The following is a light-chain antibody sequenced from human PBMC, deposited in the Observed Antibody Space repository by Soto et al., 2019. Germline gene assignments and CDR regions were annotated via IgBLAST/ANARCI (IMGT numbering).Light chain of an antibody. CDR1: HDIARW. Sequence: DIQMTQSPSTLSASIGDRVAITCRASHDIARWLAWYQQQPGKAPRLLIYAASSLQSGVPTRFSGSGSGTDFTLTITNLQPEDSAVYYCQQVKGFPLTFGGGTKVEIK. J-gene: IGKJ4*01. CDR3: QQVKGFPLT. V-gene: IGKV1-12*01. CDR2: AAS.